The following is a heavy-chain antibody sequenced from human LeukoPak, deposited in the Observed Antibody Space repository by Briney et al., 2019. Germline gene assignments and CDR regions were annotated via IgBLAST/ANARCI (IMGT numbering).Heavy chain of an antibody. CDR3: ARGLVVVVAATWFDP. D-gene: IGHD2-15*01. CDR1: GGSFSGYY. CDR2: INHSGST. Sequence: SETLPLTCAVYGGSFSGYYWSWIRQPPGKGLEWIGEINHSGSTNYNPSLKSRVTISVDTSKNQFSLKLSSVTAADTAVYYCARGLVVVVAATWFDPWGQGTLVTVSS. J-gene: IGHJ5*02. V-gene: IGHV4-34*01.